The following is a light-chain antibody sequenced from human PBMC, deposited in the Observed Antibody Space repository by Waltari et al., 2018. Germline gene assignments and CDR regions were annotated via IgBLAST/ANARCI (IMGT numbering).Light chain of an antibody. CDR3: QKYGSLPAT. V-gene: IGKV3-20*01. CDR2: DAS. Sequence: EIMLTQSPGTLSLSPGERATLSCRASQSISRFLAWYQQKPGQAPRLLIYDASTRATCIPDRFSGSVSGTDFSLTISRLEPEDIAVYYCQKYGSLPATFGQGTKVEIK. CDR1: QSISRF. J-gene: IGKJ1*01.